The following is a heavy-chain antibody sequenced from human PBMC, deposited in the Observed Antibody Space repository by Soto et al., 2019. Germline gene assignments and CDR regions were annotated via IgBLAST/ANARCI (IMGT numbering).Heavy chain of an antibody. V-gene: IGHV3-30*18. CDR3: AKDLLSTNSCFPCYYYYGMDV. D-gene: IGHD2-8*01. CDR2: ISYDGSNK. CDR1: GFTFSSYG. Sequence: GGSLRLSCAASGFTFSSYGMHWVRQAPGKGLEWVAVISYDGSNKYYADSVKGRFTISRDNSKNTLYLQMNSLRAEDTAVYYCAKDLLSTNSCFPCYYYYGMDVWGQGTTVTVAS. J-gene: IGHJ6*02.